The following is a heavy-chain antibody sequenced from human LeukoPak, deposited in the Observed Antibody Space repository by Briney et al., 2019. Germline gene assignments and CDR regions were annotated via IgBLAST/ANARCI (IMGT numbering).Heavy chain of an antibody. Sequence: GGSLSLSCAASGFTFSSYWMHWVRQAPGKGRVWVSRINSDGSSTSYADSVKGRFTITRDNAKKTLYLKMNSLRAEDTAVYYCAAASSHRLAVAGEYWGQGTLVTVSS. CDR1: GFTFSSYW. CDR3: AAASSHRLAVAGEY. V-gene: IGHV3-74*01. CDR2: INSDGSST. J-gene: IGHJ4*02. D-gene: IGHD6-13*01.